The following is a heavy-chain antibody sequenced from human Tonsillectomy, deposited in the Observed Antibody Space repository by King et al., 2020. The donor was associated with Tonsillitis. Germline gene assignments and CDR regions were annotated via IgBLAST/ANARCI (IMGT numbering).Heavy chain of an antibody. CDR2: ISTCSTYI. Sequence: DVQLVESGGGLVKPGGSLRLSCAASGFTFSSYSMNWVRQAPGKGLEWVSSISTCSTYIYYTHSVKGRFTISRDNAKNSLYLRMNSLRAEDTAVYYCARDDHYGDYEFDSWGQGTLVTVSS. CDR3: ARDDHYGDYEFDS. J-gene: IGHJ4*02. D-gene: IGHD4-17*01. CDR1: GFTFSSYS. V-gene: IGHV3-21*01.